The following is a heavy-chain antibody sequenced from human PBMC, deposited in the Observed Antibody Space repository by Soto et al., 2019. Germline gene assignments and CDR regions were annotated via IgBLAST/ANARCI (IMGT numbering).Heavy chain of an antibody. CDR1: RFTFSTYE. Sequence: GGSLRLSCAVSRFTFSTYEMHWVRQAPGKGLEWVSYISSSGSTVYYADSVRGRFTISRDNTRNSLYLQMNSLRDEDTALYYCVRYCSTTLCDGVATRTFDYWGQGTLVTVSS. CDR3: VRYCSTTLCDGVATRTFDY. D-gene: IGHD2-2*01. J-gene: IGHJ4*02. CDR2: ISSSGSTV. V-gene: IGHV3-48*03.